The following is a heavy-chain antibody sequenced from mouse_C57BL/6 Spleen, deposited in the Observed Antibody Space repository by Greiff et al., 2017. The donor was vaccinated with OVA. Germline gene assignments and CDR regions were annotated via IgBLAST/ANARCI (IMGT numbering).Heavy chain of an antibody. CDR2: LDPSDSYT. CDR3: ARKRIGYGHYYAMDY. Sequence: QVQLQQPGAELVMPGASVKLSCKASGYTFTSYWMHWVKQRPGQGLEWIGELDPSDSYTNYNQKFKGKSTLTVDKSSSTAYMQLSSLTSEDSAVYYCARKRIGYGHYYAMDYWGQGTSVTVSS. J-gene: IGHJ4*01. D-gene: IGHD1-1*01. CDR1: GYTFTSYW. V-gene: IGHV1-69*01.